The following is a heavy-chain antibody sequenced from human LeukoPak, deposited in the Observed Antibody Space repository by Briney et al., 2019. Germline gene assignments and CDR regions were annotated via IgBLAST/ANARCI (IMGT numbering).Heavy chain of an antibody. D-gene: IGHD2-15*01. CDR2: INPSGGST. CDR3: ARELVAATTAPLRVAFDI. CDR1: GYTFTSYY. Sequence: ASVKVSCKAAGYTFTSYYIHWVRQAPGQGLEWMGIINPSGGSTSYAQKFQGRVTMTRDTSTNTVYMELSSLRAEDTAVYYCARELVAATTAPLRVAFDIWGQGTMVTVSS. V-gene: IGHV1-46*01. J-gene: IGHJ3*02.